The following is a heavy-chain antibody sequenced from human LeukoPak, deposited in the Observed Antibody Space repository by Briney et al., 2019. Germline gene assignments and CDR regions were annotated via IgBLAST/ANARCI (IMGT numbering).Heavy chain of an antibody. V-gene: IGHV4-59*01. Sequence: SETLSLTCTVSGGSISSYYWSWIRQPPGNGLDWIGYVYYSGSTNYNPSLKSRVTISVDTSKNQFSLKLSSVTAADTAVYYCARETPYYDSSGPIDYWGQGTLVTVSS. D-gene: IGHD3-22*01. J-gene: IGHJ4*02. CDR2: VYYSGST. CDR1: GGSISSYY. CDR3: ARETPYYDSSGPIDY.